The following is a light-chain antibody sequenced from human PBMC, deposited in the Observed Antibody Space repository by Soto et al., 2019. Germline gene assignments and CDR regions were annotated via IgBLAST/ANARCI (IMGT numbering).Light chain of an antibody. CDR1: QTVTIH. CDR3: QQRSNWLPRA. J-gene: IGKJ4*01. V-gene: IGKV3-15*01. CDR2: GAS. Sequence: EIVMTQSPATLSVSPGERATLSCRASQTVTIHLAWYQQKPGQAPRLLIYGASTRATGIPARFSGSGSGTEFTLTISSLQSEDFAVYYCQQRSNWLPRAFGGGTKVEIK.